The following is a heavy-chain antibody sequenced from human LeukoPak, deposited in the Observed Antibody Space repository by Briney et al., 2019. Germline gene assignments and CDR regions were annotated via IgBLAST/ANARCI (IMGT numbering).Heavy chain of an antibody. Sequence: PGGCLRLSCAASGFTFSSYAMSWVRQAPGNGLEWVSAISGSGGTTNYADSVKGRFTISRHNTKNTLYLQMNSLRAEDTAVYYCAKYIDPTRYCSGGSCYSARKQQYYYYYYGMDVWGQGTTVTVSS. CDR1: GFTFSSYA. D-gene: IGHD2-15*01. V-gene: IGHV3-23*01. CDR2: ISGSGGTT. J-gene: IGHJ6*02. CDR3: AKYIDPTRYCSGGSCYSARKQQYYYYYYGMDV.